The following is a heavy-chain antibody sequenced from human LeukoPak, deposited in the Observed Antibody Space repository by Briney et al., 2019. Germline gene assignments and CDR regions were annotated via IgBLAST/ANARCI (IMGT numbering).Heavy chain of an antibody. CDR1: GFTFSSYW. CDR3: ARDAPLTYYYDSSGYFDY. Sequence: GGSLRLSCAASGFTFSSYWMSWVRQAPGKGLEWVAVISYDGSNKYYADSVKGRFTISRDNSKNTLYLQMNSLRAEDTAVYYCARDAPLTYYYDSSGYFDYWGQGTLVTVSS. CDR2: ISYDGSNK. J-gene: IGHJ4*02. D-gene: IGHD3-22*01. V-gene: IGHV3-30-3*01.